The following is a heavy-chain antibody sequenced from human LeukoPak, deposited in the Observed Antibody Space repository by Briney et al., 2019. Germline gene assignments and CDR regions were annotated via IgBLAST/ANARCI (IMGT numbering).Heavy chain of an antibody. V-gene: IGHV3-30*18. CDR2: ISSDGSDK. D-gene: IGHD1-26*01. Sequence: PGGSLRLSCAASGFTFSTYGMHWGRQAPGKGLEWVAVISSDGSDKYYTDSVKGRFTISRDNSKNTLYLQMSSLRADDTALYYCAKERLGATTPNPDYWGQGTLVTVSS. J-gene: IGHJ4*02. CDR3: AKERLGATTPNPDY. CDR1: GFTFSTYG.